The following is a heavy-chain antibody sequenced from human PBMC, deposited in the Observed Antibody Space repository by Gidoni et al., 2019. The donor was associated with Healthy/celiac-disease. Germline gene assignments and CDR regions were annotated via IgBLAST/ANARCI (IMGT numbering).Heavy chain of an antibody. CDR1: GVTFSSYA. CDR2: ISYDGSNK. J-gene: IGHJ4*02. CDR3: ARGKYYYGSGSYYPY. Sequence: QVQLVESGGGVVQPGRSLRLSCAASGVTFSSYAMHWVRQAPGKGLEWVAVISYDGSNKYYADSVKGRFTISRDNSKNTLYLQMNSLRAEDTAVYYCARGKYYYGSGSYYPYWGQGTLVTVSS. D-gene: IGHD3-10*01. V-gene: IGHV3-30-3*01.